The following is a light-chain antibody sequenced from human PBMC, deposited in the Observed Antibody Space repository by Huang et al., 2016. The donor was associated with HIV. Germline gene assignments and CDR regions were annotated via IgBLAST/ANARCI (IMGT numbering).Light chain of an antibody. CDR3: QQYNNWPPLLT. CDR1: ESVSSS. V-gene: IGKV3-15*01. J-gene: IGKJ4*01. CDR2: GAS. Sequence: EIVLTQSPATLSVSPGERVILSCRASESVSSSLAWYQQKPGQAPRLLIYGASTRASGVPPRFSGSGCGTEFTLTISSLQSADDAVYYCQQYNNWPPLLTFGGGTKVEIK.